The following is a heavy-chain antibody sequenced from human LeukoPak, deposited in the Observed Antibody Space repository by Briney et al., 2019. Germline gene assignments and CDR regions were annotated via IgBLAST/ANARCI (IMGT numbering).Heavy chain of an antibody. Sequence: GGSLRLSCAASGFTFSSYAMNWVRQAPGKGLEWVSGISGSGGRTYYADSVKGRFTISRDNSKNALCLQMNSLRVEDTAVYYCANLIVGATYYFDYWGQGTLVTVSS. CDR1: GFTFSSYA. D-gene: IGHD1-26*01. J-gene: IGHJ4*02. V-gene: IGHV3-23*01. CDR3: ANLIVGATYYFDY. CDR2: ISGSGGRT.